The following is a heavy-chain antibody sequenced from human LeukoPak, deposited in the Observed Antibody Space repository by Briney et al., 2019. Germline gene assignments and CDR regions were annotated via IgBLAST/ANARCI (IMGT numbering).Heavy chain of an antibody. CDR2: TYYRSKWYN. Sequence: SQTLSLTFAISGDSVSSNSATWNWIRQSPSRGLEWLGRTYYRSKWYNDYAVSVKSRITINPDTSKNQFSLQLNSVTPEDTAVYYCARAQGENLITMIVPSAFDIWGQGTMVTVSS. D-gene: IGHD3-22*01. V-gene: IGHV6-1*01. CDR1: GDSVSSNSAT. CDR3: ARAQGENLITMIVPSAFDI. J-gene: IGHJ3*02.